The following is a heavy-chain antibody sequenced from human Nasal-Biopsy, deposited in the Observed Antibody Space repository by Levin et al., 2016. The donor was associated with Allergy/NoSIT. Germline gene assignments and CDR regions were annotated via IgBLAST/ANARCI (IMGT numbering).Heavy chain of an antibody. V-gene: IGHV4-4*07. J-gene: IGHJ4*02. CDR1: GGSMNKFY. Sequence: SETLSLTCTVSGGSMNKFYWSWIRQSTDKGLEWIGRIHSSGTTNYNFSLKSRVTMSVDTSKNQFSLHLSSMTAADTAVYYCARSYSYAQSVDHWGQGILVTVAS. D-gene: IGHD3-16*01. CDR2: IHSSGTT. CDR3: ARSYSYAQSVDH.